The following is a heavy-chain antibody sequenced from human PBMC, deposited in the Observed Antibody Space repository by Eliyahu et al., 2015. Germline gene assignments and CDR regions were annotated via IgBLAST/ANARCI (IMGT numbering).Heavy chain of an antibody. Sequence: QVQLVQSGAEVKKPGASVKVSCKASGYTFTSYGISWVRQAPGXGLEWMGXISAYNGNTNYAQKLQGRVTMTTDTSTSTAYMELRSLRSDDTAVYYCARGADYYDSSGYSSYYFDYWGQGTLVTVSS. CDR3: ARGADYYDSSGYSSYYFDY. V-gene: IGHV1-18*01. D-gene: IGHD3-22*01. CDR1: GYTFTSYG. J-gene: IGHJ4*02. CDR2: ISAYNGNT.